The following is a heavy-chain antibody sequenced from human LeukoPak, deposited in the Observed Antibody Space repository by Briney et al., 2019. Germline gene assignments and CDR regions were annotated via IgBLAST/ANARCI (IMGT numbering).Heavy chain of an antibody. CDR3: ATGVTIFGVVIIPLVY. CDR2: FDPEDGET. Sequence: GASLKVSCKVSGYTLTELSMHWVRQAPGKGLEWMGGFDPEDGETIYAQKFQGRVTMTEDTSTDTAYMELSSLRSEDTAVYYCATGVTIFGVVIIPLVYWGQGTLVTVSS. V-gene: IGHV1-24*01. D-gene: IGHD3-3*01. CDR1: GYTLTELS. J-gene: IGHJ4*02.